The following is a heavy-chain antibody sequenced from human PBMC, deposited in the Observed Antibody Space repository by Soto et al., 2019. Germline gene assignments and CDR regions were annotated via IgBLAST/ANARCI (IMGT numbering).Heavy chain of an antibody. J-gene: IGHJ6*02. V-gene: IGHV1-46*01. CDR3: ARSRYCSSTSCYLHYGMDV. CDR2: INPSGGST. Sequence: ASVKVSCKASGYTFTSYYMHWVRQAPGQGLEWMGIINPSGGSTSYAQKFQGWVTMTRDTSISTAYMELSRLRSDDTAVYYCARSRYCSSTSCYLHYGMDVWGQGTTVTVSS. CDR1: GYTFTSYY. D-gene: IGHD2-2*01.